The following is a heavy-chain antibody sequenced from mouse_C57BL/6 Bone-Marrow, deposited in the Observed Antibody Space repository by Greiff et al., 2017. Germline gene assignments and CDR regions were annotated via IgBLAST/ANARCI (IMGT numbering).Heavy chain of an antibody. J-gene: IGHJ2*01. Sequence: VQLQQSGAELVRPGASVTLSCKASGYTFTDYEMHWVKQTPVHGLEWIGAIDPETGGTAYNQKFKGKAILTADKSSRTAYMELRSLTSEDSAVYYCTSGGGGSSVYFDYWGQGTTLTVSS. V-gene: IGHV1-15*01. CDR2: IDPETGGT. D-gene: IGHD1-1*01. CDR3: TSGGGGSSVYFDY. CDR1: GYTFTDYE.